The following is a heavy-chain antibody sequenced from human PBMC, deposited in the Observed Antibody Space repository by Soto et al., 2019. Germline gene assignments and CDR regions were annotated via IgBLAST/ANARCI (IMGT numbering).Heavy chain of an antibody. Sequence: EVQLVESGGGLVQPGGSLRLSCAASGFTFSSYEMNWVRQAPGKGLEWVSYISSSGSTIYYADSVKGRFTISRDNAKNSLYLQMNSLRAEDTAVYYCARERIAAAYNVYYYGMDVWGQGTTVTVSS. D-gene: IGHD6-13*01. CDR3: ARERIAAAYNVYYYGMDV. J-gene: IGHJ6*02. CDR1: GFTFSSYE. V-gene: IGHV3-48*03. CDR2: ISSSGSTI.